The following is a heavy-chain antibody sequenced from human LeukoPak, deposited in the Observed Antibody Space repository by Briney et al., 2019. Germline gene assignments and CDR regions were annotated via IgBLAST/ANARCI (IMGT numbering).Heavy chain of an antibody. CDR1: GYTFTSYG. V-gene: IGHV1-18*01. CDR3: ARGRKYQLPPRSPYYYYYMDV. D-gene: IGHD2-2*01. CDR2: ISAYNGNT. Sequence: ASVKVSCKASGYTFTSYGISWVRQAPGQGLEWMGWISAYNGNTNYAQKFQGRVTITRNTSISTAYMELSSLRSEDTAVYYCARGRKYQLPPRSPYYYYYMDVWGKGTTVTVSS. J-gene: IGHJ6*03.